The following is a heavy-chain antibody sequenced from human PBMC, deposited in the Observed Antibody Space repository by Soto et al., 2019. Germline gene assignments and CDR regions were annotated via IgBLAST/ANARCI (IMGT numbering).Heavy chain of an antibody. CDR1: GGSISGSSYY. Sequence: PSETLSLTCTVSGGSISGSSYYWGWIRQPPGKGLEWIGSIYYSGSTYYNPSLKSRVTISVDTSKNQFSLKLSSVTAADTAVYYCARLRIPAAIRGWFDPWGQGTLVTVSS. CDR2: IYYSGST. D-gene: IGHD2-2*02. V-gene: IGHV4-39*01. J-gene: IGHJ5*02. CDR3: ARLRIPAAIRGWFDP.